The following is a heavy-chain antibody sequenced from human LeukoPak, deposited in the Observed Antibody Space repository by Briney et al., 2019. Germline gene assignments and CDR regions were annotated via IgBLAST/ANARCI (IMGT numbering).Heavy chain of an antibody. V-gene: IGHV3-33*08. CDR2: IWNDGSDK. J-gene: IGHJ3*02. Sequence: GGSLRLSCAASGFNVSSNYMSWVRQAPGKGLEWVAVIWNDGSDKYYADSVKGRFTISRDNSKNTLYLQMNSLRAEDTAVYSCARDRDDAFDIWGQGTMVTVSS. CDR3: ARDRDDAFDI. CDR1: GFNVSSNY.